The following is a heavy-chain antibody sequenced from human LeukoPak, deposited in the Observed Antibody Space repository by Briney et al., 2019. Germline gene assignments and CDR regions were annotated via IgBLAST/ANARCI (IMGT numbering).Heavy chain of an antibody. CDR3: ARASRYYYDSSGYSPLDY. D-gene: IGHD3-22*01. CDR1: GYTFTGYY. CDR2: INPNSGGT. J-gene: IGHJ4*02. V-gene: IGHV1-2*02. Sequence: ASVKVSCKASGYTFTGYYMHWVGQAPGQGLEWMGWINPNSGGTNYAQKFQGRVTMARDTSISTAYMELSRLRSDDTAVYYCARASRYYYDSSGYSPLDYWGQGTLVTVSS.